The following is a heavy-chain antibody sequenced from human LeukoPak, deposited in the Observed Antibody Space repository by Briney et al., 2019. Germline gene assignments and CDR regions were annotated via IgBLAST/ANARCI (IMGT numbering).Heavy chain of an antibody. J-gene: IGHJ5*02. Sequence: PGGSLRLSCAASGFTFSSYAMSWVRQAPGKGLEWVSAISGSGGSTYYADSVKGRFTIFRDNSKNTPYLQMNSLRAEDTAVYYCAKDPLCSRSCPNWFDPWGQGTLVTVSS. V-gene: IGHV3-23*01. CDR3: AKDPLCSRSCPNWFDP. D-gene: IGHD6-13*01. CDR1: GFTFSSYA. CDR2: ISGSGGST.